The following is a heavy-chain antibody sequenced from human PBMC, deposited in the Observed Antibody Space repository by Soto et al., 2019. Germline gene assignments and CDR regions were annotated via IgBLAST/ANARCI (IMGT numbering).Heavy chain of an antibody. CDR2: IIPIFGTA. CDR1: GGTFSSYA. Sequence: QVQLVQSGAEVKKPGSSVKVSCKASGGTFSSYAISWVRQAPGQGLGWMGGIIPIFGTANYAQKFQGSVTITADDSTSTAYMELSSLRSEDTAVYYCARESRYCSGGSCYFLPGIDYWGQGTLVTVSS. CDR3: ARESRYCSGGSCYFLPGIDY. D-gene: IGHD2-15*01. J-gene: IGHJ4*02. V-gene: IGHV1-69*12.